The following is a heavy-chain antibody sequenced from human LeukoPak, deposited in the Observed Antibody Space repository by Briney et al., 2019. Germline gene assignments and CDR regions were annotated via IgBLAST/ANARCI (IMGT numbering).Heavy chain of an antibody. CDR2: INPNSGGT. Sequence: ASVKVSCKASGYTFTSYYMHWVRQAPGQGLEWMGWINPNSGGTNYAQKFQGRVTMTRDTSISTAYMELSRLRSDDTAVYYCANEGYYYDSSGTYEGSAFDIWGQGTMVTVSS. V-gene: IGHV1-2*02. J-gene: IGHJ3*02. CDR1: GYTFTSYY. D-gene: IGHD3-22*01. CDR3: ANEGYYYDSSGTYEGSAFDI.